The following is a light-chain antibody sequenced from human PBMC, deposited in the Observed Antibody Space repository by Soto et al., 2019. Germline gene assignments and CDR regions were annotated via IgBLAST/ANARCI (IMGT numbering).Light chain of an antibody. J-gene: IGLJ1*01. CDR1: SSDVGGYNY. Sequence: QSALTQPASVSGSPGQSITISCTGTSSDVGGYNYVSWYQQYPGKAPKVVIYDVDNRLSGVSHRFSGSKSGNTASLTISGLQAEDEAYYYWSSYTSSRTRVFGTGTKVTVL. CDR3: SSYTSSRTRV. CDR2: DVD. V-gene: IGLV2-14*03.